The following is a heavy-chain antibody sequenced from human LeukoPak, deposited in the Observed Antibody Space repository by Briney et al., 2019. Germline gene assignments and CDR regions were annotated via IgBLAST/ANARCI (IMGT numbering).Heavy chain of an antibody. CDR3: AREGVVPYDAFDI. CDR1: GFTFSSYA. J-gene: IGHJ3*02. V-gene: IGHV3-30-3*01. Sequence: PGRSLRLSCAASGFTFSSYAMHWVRQAPGKGLEWVAVISYDGSSKYYADSVKGRFTISRDNSKNTLYLQMNSLRAEDTAVYYCAREGVVPYDAFDIWGQGTMVTVSS. CDR2: ISYDGSSK. D-gene: IGHD3-22*01.